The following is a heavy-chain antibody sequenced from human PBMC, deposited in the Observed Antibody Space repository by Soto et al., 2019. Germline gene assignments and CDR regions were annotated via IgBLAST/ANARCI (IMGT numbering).Heavy chain of an antibody. CDR1: GYTFTSYY. V-gene: IGHV1-46*01. CDR2: INPSGGST. D-gene: IGHD6-19*01. CDR3: AKGEVYSSGWANWFDP. Sequence: QVQLVQSGAEVKKPGASVKVSCKASGYTFTSYYMHWVRQAPGQGLEWMGIINPSGGSTSYAQKFQGRVTMTRDTSTSTVYMELSSLRSEDTAGYYWAKGEVYSSGWANWFDPWGQGTLVTVSS. J-gene: IGHJ5*02.